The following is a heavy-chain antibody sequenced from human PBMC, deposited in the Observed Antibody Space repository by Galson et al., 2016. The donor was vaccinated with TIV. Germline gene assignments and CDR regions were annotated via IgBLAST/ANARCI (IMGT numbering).Heavy chain of an antibody. CDR3: ATGVGAAKYYYSYYMDV. J-gene: IGHJ6*03. CDR1: GYTFTDYY. Sequence: VKVSCKVSGYTFTDYYMHWVQQAPGKGLEWMGLVDPEDGETIYAEKFQGRVTITAGTSTDTAYMELSSLRSEDTAVYYCATGVGAAKYYYSYYMDVWGKGTTVTVSS. D-gene: IGHD1-26*01. V-gene: IGHV1-69-2*01. CDR2: VDPEDGET.